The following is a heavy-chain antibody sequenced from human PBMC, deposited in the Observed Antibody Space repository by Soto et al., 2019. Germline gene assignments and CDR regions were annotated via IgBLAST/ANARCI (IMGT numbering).Heavy chain of an antibody. CDR1: GYTFNNYD. CDR3: TRAYGAETFDF. D-gene: IGHD3-10*01. CDR2: MNPNSGNT. J-gene: IGHJ5*01. Sequence: ASVKVSCKASGYTFNNYDIHWVRQAPGHGLEWMGWMNPNSGNTGYAQNFRGRVTMTQNTAIGTAYMELSSLRSDDTATYYCTRAYGAETFDFWGQGTRVTLSS. V-gene: IGHV1-8*02.